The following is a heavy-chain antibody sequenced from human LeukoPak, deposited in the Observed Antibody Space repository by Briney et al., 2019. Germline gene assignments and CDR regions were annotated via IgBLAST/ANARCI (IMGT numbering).Heavy chain of an antibody. CDR1: GGTFSSYA. CDR3: ARAPPHYYYGMDV. Sequence: ASVKVSCKASGGTFSSYAISWVRQAPGQGLEWMGGIIPIFGTANYAQKFQGRVTITADKSTSTAYMELSRLRSDDTAVYYCARAPPHYYYGMDVWGQGTTVTVSS. J-gene: IGHJ6*02. CDR2: IIPIFGTA. V-gene: IGHV1-69*06.